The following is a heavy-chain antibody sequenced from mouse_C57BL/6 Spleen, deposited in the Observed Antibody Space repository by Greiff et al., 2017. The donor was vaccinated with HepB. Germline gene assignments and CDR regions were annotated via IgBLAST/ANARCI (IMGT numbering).Heavy chain of an antibody. CDR2: IYPGNGDT. CDR1: GYTFTSYN. J-gene: IGHJ4*01. CDR3: ARKGSSDYAMDY. Sequence: QVQLQQSGAELVRPGASVKMSCKASGYTFTSYNMHWVKQTPRQGLEWIGAIYPGNGDTSYNQKLKGKATLTVDKSSSTAYMQRNSLTSEDSACYFCARKGSSDYAMDYWGQGTSVTVSS. V-gene: IGHV1-12*01. D-gene: IGHD1-1*01.